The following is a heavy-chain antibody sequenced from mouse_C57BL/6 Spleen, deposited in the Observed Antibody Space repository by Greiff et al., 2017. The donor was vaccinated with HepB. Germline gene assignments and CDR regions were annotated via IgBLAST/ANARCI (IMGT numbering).Heavy chain of an antibody. Sequence: VQLQESGAELVKPGASVKISCKASGYAFSSYWMNWVKQRPGKGLEWIGQIYPGDGDTNYNGKFKGKATLTADKSSSTAYMQLSSLTSEDSAVYFCARHYSNYHWYFDVWGTGTTVTVSS. CDR3: ARHYSNYHWYFDV. J-gene: IGHJ1*03. D-gene: IGHD2-5*01. CDR1: GYAFSSYW. CDR2: IYPGDGDT. V-gene: IGHV1-80*01.